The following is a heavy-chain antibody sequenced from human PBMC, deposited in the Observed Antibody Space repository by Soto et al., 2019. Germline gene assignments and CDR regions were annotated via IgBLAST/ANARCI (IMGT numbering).Heavy chain of an antibody. D-gene: IGHD6-19*01. V-gene: IGHV3-7*01. CDR3: ATLIRDQGRRIAVAGRDGFDP. Sequence: GGPLRLSCAASGFTFSSYWMSWVSQAPGKGLEWVANIKQDGSEKYYVDSVKGRFTISRDNAKDSLYLQMNSLRAEDTAVYYCATLIRDQGRRIAVAGRDGFDPWGQGTLVAVSS. CDR1: GFTFSSYW. CDR2: IKQDGSEK. J-gene: IGHJ5*02.